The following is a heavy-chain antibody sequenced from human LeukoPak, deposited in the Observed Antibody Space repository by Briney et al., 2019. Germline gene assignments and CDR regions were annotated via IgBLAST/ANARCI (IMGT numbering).Heavy chain of an antibody. CDR3: ARGVVVVPAATNWFDP. V-gene: IGHV4-30-4*08. D-gene: IGHD2-2*01. CDR1: GGSISSGDYY. CDR2: IYYSGGT. Sequence: PSQTLSLTCTVSGGSISSGDYYWRWIRQPPGKGLEWIGYIYYSGGTYYNPSLKSRVTISVDTSKNQFSLKLSSVTAADTAVYYCARGVVVVPAATNWFDPWGQGTLVTVSS. J-gene: IGHJ5*02.